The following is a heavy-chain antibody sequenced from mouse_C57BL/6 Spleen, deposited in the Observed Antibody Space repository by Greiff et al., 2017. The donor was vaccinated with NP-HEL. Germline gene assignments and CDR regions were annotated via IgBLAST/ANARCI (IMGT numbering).Heavy chain of an antibody. J-gene: IGHJ1*03. D-gene: IGHD1-1*02. Sequence: VQLQQSGPELVKPGASVKISCKASGYAFSSSWMNWVKQRPGKGLEWIGRIYPGDGDTNYNGKFKGKATLTADKSSSTAYMQLSSLTSEDSAVYFCACDYGGYFDVWGTGTTVTVSS. CDR3: ACDYGGYFDV. CDR2: IYPGDGDT. CDR1: GYAFSSSW. V-gene: IGHV1-82*01.